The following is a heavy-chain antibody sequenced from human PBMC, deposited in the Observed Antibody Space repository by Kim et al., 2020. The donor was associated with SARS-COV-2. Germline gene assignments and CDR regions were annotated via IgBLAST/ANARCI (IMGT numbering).Heavy chain of an antibody. D-gene: IGHD3-22*01. V-gene: IGHV1-2*02. CDR2: INPNSGGT. J-gene: IGHJ6*02. Sequence: ASVKVSCKASGYTFTGYYMHWVRQAPGQGLEWMGWINPNSGGTNYAQKFQGRVTMTRDTSISTAYMELSRLRSDDTAVYYCARDLAMIVVVPNPPGMDVWGQGTTVTVSS. CDR3: ARDLAMIVVVPNPPGMDV. CDR1: GYTFTGYY.